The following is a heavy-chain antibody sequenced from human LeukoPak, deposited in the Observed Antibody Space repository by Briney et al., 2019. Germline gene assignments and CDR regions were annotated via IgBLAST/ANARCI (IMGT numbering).Heavy chain of an antibody. V-gene: IGHV4-39*01. CDR1: GGSISSYY. Sequence: SETLSLTCTVSGGSISSYYWSWIRQPPGKGLEWIGSIYYSGSTYYNPSLKSRVTISVDTSKKQFSLKLSSVTAADTAVYYCARHLSGVVGVPGDDAFDICGQGTMVTVSS. J-gene: IGHJ3*02. CDR3: ARHLSGVVGVPGDDAFDI. D-gene: IGHD2-15*01. CDR2: IYYSGST.